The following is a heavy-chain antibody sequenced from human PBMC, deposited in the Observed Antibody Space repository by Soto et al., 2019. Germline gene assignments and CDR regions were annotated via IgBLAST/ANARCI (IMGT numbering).Heavy chain of an antibody. V-gene: IGHV4-39*01. J-gene: IGHJ6*02. D-gene: IGHD2-2*01. CDR3: GRQPGHCGSTTCFGSSSVDV. Sequence: QLQLQESGPRLVKPSETLSLTCSVSGGSISSSSYSWGWIRQPPGKGLEWIGTIYYSGSTHYNPSLEGRVAISAHPPNHLLSLRLSSLIASDTAVYYCGRQPGHCGSTTCFGSSSVDVWGQGTTVTVS. CDR1: GGSISSSSYS. CDR2: IYYSGST.